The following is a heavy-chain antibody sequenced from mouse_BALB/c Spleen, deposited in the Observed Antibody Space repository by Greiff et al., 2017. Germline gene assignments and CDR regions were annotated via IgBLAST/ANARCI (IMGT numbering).Heavy chain of an antibody. CDR3: ARARDGYYGGAMDY. D-gene: IGHD2-3*01. Sequence: VQLKESGGGLVQPGGSRKLSCAASGFTFSSFGMHWVRQAPEKGLEWVAYISSGSSTIYYADTVKGRFTISRDNPKNTLFLQMTSLRSEDTAMYYCARARDGYYGGAMDYWGQGTSVTVSS. CDR1: GFTFSSFG. CDR2: ISSGSSTI. V-gene: IGHV5-17*02. J-gene: IGHJ4*01.